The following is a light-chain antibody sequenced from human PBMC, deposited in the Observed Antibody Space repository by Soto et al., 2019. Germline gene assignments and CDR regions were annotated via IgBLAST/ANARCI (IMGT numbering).Light chain of an antibody. Sequence: EVVLTQSPGTLSLSPGESATLSCRASQSVSNNYFAWYQQKPGQAPRLLIFGSSDMATGSPDRFSGSGSGTYFTLTISRLEPEDFAVYYCQQDGSSPPYTFGNGTKLEIK. CDR2: GSS. V-gene: IGKV3-20*01. CDR1: QSVSNNY. CDR3: QQDGSSPPYT. J-gene: IGKJ2*01.